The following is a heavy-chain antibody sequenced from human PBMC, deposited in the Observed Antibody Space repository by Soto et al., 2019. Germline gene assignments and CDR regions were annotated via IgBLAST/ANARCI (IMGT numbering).Heavy chain of an antibody. CDR3: ARVGNGDYFDY. CDR2: IYYSGST. Sequence: SETLSLTCTVSGGSVSSGSYYWSWIRQPPGKGLEWIGYIYYSGSTNYNPSLKSRVTISVDTSKNQFSLKLSSVTAADTAVYYCARVGNGDYFDYWGQGTLVTVSS. D-gene: IGHD1-1*01. V-gene: IGHV4-61*01. J-gene: IGHJ4*02. CDR1: GGSVSSGSYY.